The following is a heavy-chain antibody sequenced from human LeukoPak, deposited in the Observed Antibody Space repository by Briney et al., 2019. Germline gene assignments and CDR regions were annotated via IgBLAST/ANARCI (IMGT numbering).Heavy chain of an antibody. CDR3: ARRDSSGWYYFDS. CDR1: GYSFSSYW. J-gene: IGHJ4*02. CDR2: IYPGDSDT. D-gene: IGHD6-19*01. V-gene: IGHV5-51*01. Sequence: GESLQISCKGSGYSFSSYWIGWVRQMPGKGLEWMGIIYPGDSDTRYSPSFRGQVTTSADKSITTAYLQWSSLKASDTAMYYCARRDSSGWYYFDSWGQGTLVTVSS.